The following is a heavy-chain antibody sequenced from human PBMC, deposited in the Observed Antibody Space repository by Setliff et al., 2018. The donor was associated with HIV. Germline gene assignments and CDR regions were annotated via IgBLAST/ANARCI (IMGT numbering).Heavy chain of an antibody. D-gene: IGHD1-7*01. CDR1: GGSFSGYS. Sequence: ETLSLTCAVSGGSFSGYSWTWLRQPPGKALEWIGHINDNGGANYNPSLKSRVTISVDTSKNQFSLKLSSVTAADTAVYYCARGDGTKYYYFYYMDVWGKGATVTVSS. CDR2: INDNGGA. V-gene: IGHV4-34*01. CDR3: ARGDGTKYYYFYYMDV. J-gene: IGHJ6*03.